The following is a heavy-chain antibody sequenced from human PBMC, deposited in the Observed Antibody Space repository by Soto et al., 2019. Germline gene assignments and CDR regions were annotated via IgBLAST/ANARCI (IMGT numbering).Heavy chain of an antibody. CDR3: ARGVSAGVDY. CDR2: MEPSTGRT. D-gene: IGHD1-26*01. Sequence: QVQLVQSGAEVREPGASVKVSCKASGYSFTSLDINWVRQTAGQGLEWMGWMEPSTGRTGYAQKFQGRVTMTRDTSITPAYRELTTLTSDAPAFYYWARGVSAGVDYWGPGTLVTVSS. V-gene: IGHV1-8*01. CDR1: GYSFTSLD. J-gene: IGHJ4*02.